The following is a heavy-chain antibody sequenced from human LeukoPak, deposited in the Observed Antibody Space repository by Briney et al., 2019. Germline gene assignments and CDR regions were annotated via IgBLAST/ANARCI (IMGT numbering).Heavy chain of an antibody. V-gene: IGHV1-8*03. CDR2: MNPNSGNT. Sequence: ASVKVSCKASGYTFTGYYMHWVRQAPGQGLEWMGWMNPNSGNTGYAQKFQGRVTITRNTSISTAYMELSRLRSDDTAVYYCARSGWGLIWFGELLYWGQGTLVTVSS. CDR3: ARSGWGLIWFGELLY. CDR1: GYTFTGYY. D-gene: IGHD3-10*01. J-gene: IGHJ4*02.